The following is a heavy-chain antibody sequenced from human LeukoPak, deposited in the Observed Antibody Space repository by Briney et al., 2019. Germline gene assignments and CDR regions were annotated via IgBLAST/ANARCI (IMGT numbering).Heavy chain of an antibody. V-gene: IGHV1-2*02. CDR1: GYTFTGYS. Sequence: ASVKVSCEASGYTFTGYSMHWVRQAPGQGLEWMGWINPNSGGTNYAPKFQGRVTMTRDTSISTAYMELSSLRSDDTAVYYCVKEGIAAGSWGQGTLVIVSS. CDR3: VKEGIAAGS. D-gene: IGHD6-13*01. J-gene: IGHJ4*02. CDR2: INPNSGGT.